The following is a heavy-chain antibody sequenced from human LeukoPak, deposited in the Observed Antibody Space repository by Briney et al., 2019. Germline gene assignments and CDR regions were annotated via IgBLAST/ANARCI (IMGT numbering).Heavy chain of an antibody. Sequence: GGSLRLSCAASGFTFSSYAMSWVRQAPGKGLEWVSAISGSGGSTYYADSVKGRFTISRDNSKNTLYLQMNSLRAEDTAVYYCAKVGTTVTTYYYYYMDVWGIGTTVTISS. CDR2: ISGSGGST. CDR3: AKVGTTVTTYYYYYMDV. V-gene: IGHV3-23*01. D-gene: IGHD4-17*01. J-gene: IGHJ6*03. CDR1: GFTFSSYA.